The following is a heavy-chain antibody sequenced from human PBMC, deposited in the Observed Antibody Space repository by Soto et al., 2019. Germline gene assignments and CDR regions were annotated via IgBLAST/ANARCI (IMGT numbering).Heavy chain of an antibody. CDR2: IIPIFGTA. J-gene: IGHJ5*02. CDR1: GGTFSSYA. D-gene: IGHD3-3*01. V-gene: IGHV1-69*06. CDR3: ARWYYDFSRTHWFDP. Sequence: QVQLVQSGAEVKKPGSSVKVSCKASGGTFSSYAISWVRQAPGQGLEWMGGIIPIFGTANYAQKFQGRVTINADKSTSTAYMELSSLRSEDTAVYYCARWYYDFSRTHWFDPWGQGTLVTVSS.